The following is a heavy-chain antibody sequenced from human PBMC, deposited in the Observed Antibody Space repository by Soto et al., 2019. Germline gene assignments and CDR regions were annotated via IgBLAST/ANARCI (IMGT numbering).Heavy chain of an antibody. J-gene: IGHJ3*02. D-gene: IGHD7-27*01. CDR1: GGSISSGGYS. CDR2: FYYTGNT. Sequence: SETLSLTCAVSGGSISSGGYSWGWIRQPPGKRLEWIGYFYYTGNTFYNPSLESRVTISVDRSKNQLSLHLSSVTAADTAVYYCARYGDTSAFDIWGQGTVVTVS. CDR3: ARYGDTSAFDI. V-gene: IGHV4-30-2*01.